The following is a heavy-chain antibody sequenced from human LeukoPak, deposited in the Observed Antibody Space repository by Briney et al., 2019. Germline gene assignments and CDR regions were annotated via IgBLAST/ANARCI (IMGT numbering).Heavy chain of an antibody. J-gene: IGHJ4*02. CDR2: ISAYNGNT. V-gene: IGHV1-18*01. D-gene: IGHD1-26*01. CDR1: GYTFTSYG. CDR3: ARDLTWELLKVYYFDY. Sequence: ASVKVSCKASGYTFTSYGISWVRQAPGQGLGWMGWISAYNGNTNYAQKLQGRVTMTTDTSTSTAYMELRSLRSDDTAVYYCARDLTWELLKVYYFDYWGQGTLVTVSS.